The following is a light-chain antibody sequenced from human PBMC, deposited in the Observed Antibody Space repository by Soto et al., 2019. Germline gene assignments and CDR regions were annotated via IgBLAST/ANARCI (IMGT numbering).Light chain of an antibody. CDR3: SSFVFGKNYWG. CDR2: EVS. Sequence: QSALTQPASVSGSPGQSITISCTGTSSDVGDYDFVSWYQHYPGKAPQLMIFEVSYRASGVSNRFSGSKSGNTASLNISGLQAEDEAYYYCSSFVFGKNYWGFCGGTKLTVL. CDR1: SSDVGDYDF. J-gene: IGLJ3*02. V-gene: IGLV2-14*01.